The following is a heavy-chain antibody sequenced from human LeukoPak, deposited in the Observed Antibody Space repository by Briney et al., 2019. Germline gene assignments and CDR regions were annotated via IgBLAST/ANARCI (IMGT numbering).Heavy chain of an antibody. J-gene: IGHJ5*02. D-gene: IGHD2-15*01. CDR3: ARDRYCSGGSCYKAPSWFDP. V-gene: IGHV1-18*01. Sequence: ASVKVSCKASGYTFTSYGISWVRQAPGQGLEWMGWISAYNGNTNYAQKLQGRVTMTTDTSTSTAYMELRSLRSDDTAVYYCARDRYCSGGSCYKAPSWFDPWGQGTLVTVSS. CDR1: GYTFTSYG. CDR2: ISAYNGNT.